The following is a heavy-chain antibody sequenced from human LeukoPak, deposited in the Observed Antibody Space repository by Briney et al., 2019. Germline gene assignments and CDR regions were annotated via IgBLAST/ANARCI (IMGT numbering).Heavy chain of an antibody. CDR1: GGSFSGYY. J-gene: IGHJ6*03. CDR3: ARSSSGWEVLSYYYYYMDV. V-gene: IGHV4-34*01. CDR2: INHSGST. D-gene: IGHD6-19*01. Sequence: PSETLSLTCAVYGGSFSGYYWSWIRQPPGKGLEWIGEINHSGSTNYNPSLKSRVTISVDTSKNQFSLKLSSVTAADTAVYYCARSSSGWEVLSYYYYYMDVWGKGTTVTISS.